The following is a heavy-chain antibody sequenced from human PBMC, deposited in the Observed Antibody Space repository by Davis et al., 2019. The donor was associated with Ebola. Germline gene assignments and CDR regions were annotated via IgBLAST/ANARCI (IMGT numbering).Heavy chain of an antibody. D-gene: IGHD1-1*01. CDR2: INPHNGNT. CDR3: ARAQFPTTSDH. Sequence: ASVKVSCKASGYTFTSYGITWVRQAPGQGLEWMGWINPHNGNTNYAQNVQGRVTTTTDTSTSTAYMEVGSLRSDDTAVYYCARAQFPTTSDHWGQGTLVTVSS. CDR1: GYTFTSYG. J-gene: IGHJ4*02. V-gene: IGHV1-18*04.